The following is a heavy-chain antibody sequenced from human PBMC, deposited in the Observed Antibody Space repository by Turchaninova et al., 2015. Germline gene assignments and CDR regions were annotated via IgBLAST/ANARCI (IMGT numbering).Heavy chain of an antibody. CDR3: ARVWVGGGSGWRAFDI. CDR1: GAPISSTSYY. Sequence: QLQLQESGPGLAKPSEALSLTCTLSGAPISSTSYYWGWSRQPPVEEPEWIGNIYDSVSTYHNPSRNSRVTISVDTSKNQLSLRLTSVTAADTAVYYCARVWVGGGSGWRAFDIWGQGTLVTVSS. J-gene: IGHJ3*02. D-gene: IGHD6-25*01. CDR2: IYDSVST. V-gene: IGHV4-39*07.